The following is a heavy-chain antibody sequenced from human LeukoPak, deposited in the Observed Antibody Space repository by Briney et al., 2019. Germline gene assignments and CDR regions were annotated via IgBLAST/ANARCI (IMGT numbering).Heavy chain of an antibody. CDR1: GLTFSSYA. CDR2: ISGSGGST. V-gene: IGHV3-23*01. CDR3: AKTGVGFGELSTDY. J-gene: IGHJ4*02. D-gene: IGHD3-10*01. Sequence: GGSLRLSCAASGLTFSSYAMSWVRQAPGKGLEWVSAISGSGGSTYYADSVKGRFTISRDNSKNTLYLQMNSLRAEDTAVYYCAKTGVGFGELSTDYWGQGTLVTVSS.